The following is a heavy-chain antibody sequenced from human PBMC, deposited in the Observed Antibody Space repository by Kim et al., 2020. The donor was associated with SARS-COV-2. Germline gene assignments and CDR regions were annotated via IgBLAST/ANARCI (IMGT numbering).Heavy chain of an antibody. Sequence: GGSLRLSCAASGFTFSSYGMHWVRQAPGKGLGWVAVISYDGSNKYYADSVKGRFTISRDNSKNTMYLQMNSLRAEDTAVYYCAKDDFWSGYYLDYWGQGTLVTVSS. D-gene: IGHD3-3*01. V-gene: IGHV3-30*18. J-gene: IGHJ4*02. CDR3: AKDDFWSGYYLDY. CDR2: ISYDGSNK. CDR1: GFTFSSYG.